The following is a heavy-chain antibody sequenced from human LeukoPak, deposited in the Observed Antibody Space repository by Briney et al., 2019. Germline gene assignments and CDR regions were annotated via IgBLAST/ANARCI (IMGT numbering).Heavy chain of an antibody. D-gene: IGHD6-13*01. CDR3: ARESSAAAGDY. Sequence: SETLSLTCTVSGDSISGDYCNWIRQTAGKGLEWIGRIDTSGSTNYNPSLKSRVTMSLDTSKNQVSLNLRSVTAADTAVYYCARESSAAAGDYWGQGTLATVSS. V-gene: IGHV4-4*07. J-gene: IGHJ4*02. CDR2: IDTSGST. CDR1: GDSISGDY.